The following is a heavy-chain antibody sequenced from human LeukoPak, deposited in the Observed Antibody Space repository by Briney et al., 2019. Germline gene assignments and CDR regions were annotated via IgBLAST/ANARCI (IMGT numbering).Heavy chain of an antibody. CDR1: GYTFTSYA. D-gene: IGHD3-9*01. Sequence: ASVKVSCKASGYTFTSYAMNWVRQAPGQGLEWMGWINTNTGNPTYAQGFTGRFVFSLDTSVSTAYLQISSLKAEDTAVYYCARGIGGGYDILTGLFDYWGQGTLVTVSS. V-gene: IGHV7-4-1*02. CDR3: ARGIGGGYDILTGLFDY. CDR2: INTNTGNP. J-gene: IGHJ4*02.